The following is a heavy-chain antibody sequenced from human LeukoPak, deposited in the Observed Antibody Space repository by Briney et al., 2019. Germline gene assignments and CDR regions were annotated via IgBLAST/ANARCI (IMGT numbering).Heavy chain of an antibody. CDR3: ARGLFLSGYLDAFDI. J-gene: IGHJ3*02. CDR2: IYSGGST. CDR1: GFTVSSNY. D-gene: IGHD3-22*01. V-gene: IGHV3-66*01. Sequence: GGSLRLSCAASGFTVSSNYMSWVRQAPGKGLEWVSVIYSGGSTYYADSVKGRFTISRDNSKNTLYLQMNSLRVEDTAVYYCARGLFLSGYLDAFDIWGQGTVVTVSS.